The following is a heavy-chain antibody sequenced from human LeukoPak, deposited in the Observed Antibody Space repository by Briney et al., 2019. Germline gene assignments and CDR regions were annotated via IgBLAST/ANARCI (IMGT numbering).Heavy chain of an antibody. Sequence: ASVKVSCKASGYTFTSYGISWVRQAPGQGLEWMGWINPNSGGTNYAQKFQGRVTMTRDTSISTAYMELSRLRSDDTAVYYCARLYSGYGLGIDYWGQGTLVTVSS. CDR1: GYTFTSYG. J-gene: IGHJ4*02. CDR2: INPNSGGT. CDR3: ARLYSGYGLGIDY. D-gene: IGHD5-12*01. V-gene: IGHV1-2*02.